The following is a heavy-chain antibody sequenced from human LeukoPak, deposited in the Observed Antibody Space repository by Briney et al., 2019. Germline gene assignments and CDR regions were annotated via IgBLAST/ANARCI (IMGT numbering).Heavy chain of an antibody. CDR3: ARPLGYCSGGSCYDDAFDI. D-gene: IGHD2-15*01. CDR1: GYTFTSYD. Sequence: ASVKVSCKASGYTFTSYDINWVRQATGQGLEWMGWMNPNSGNTGYAQKFQGRVTMTRNTSISTAYMELSSLRSEDTAVYYCARPLGYCSGGSCYDDAFDIWGQGTMVTVSS. J-gene: IGHJ3*02. CDR2: MNPNSGNT. V-gene: IGHV1-8*01.